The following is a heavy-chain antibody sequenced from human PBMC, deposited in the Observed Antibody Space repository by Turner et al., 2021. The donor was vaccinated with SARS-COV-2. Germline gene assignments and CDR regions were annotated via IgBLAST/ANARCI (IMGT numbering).Heavy chain of an antibody. Sequence: QVQLRESGPGLVKPSETLSLPCTVSVGSVKTEYSYWAWIRLPPGKGPEWICSIFHTGLSFSNPARERRLILTVDTPNDQFSLRLTSVTAADTGVYYCATHQMGYNRKYFDNWGQGTLVTVSP. CDR2: IFHTGLS. V-gene: IGHV4-39*01. J-gene: IGHJ4*02. D-gene: IGHD5-12*01. CDR1: VGSVKTEYSY. CDR3: ATHQMGYNRKYFDN.